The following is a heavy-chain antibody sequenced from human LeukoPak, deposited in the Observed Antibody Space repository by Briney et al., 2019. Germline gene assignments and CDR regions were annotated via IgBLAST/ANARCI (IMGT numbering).Heavy chain of an antibody. J-gene: IGHJ4*02. Sequence: SETLSLTCTVSGGSISSYYWSWIRQPAGKGLEWIGRIYTSGSTNYNPSLKSRVTMSVDMSKNQFSLKLSSVTAADTAVYYCARVRSQWLAHDYWGQGTLVTVSS. CDR3: ARVRSQWLAHDY. D-gene: IGHD6-19*01. CDR2: IYTSGST. V-gene: IGHV4-4*07. CDR1: GGSISSYY.